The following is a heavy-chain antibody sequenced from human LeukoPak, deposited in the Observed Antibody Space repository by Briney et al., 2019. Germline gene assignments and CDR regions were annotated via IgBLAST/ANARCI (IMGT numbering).Heavy chain of an antibody. D-gene: IGHD3-22*01. CDR1: GYIFAHNG. CDR2: IIPIFGTA. J-gene: IGHJ4*02. CDR3: ARVYDYYDSSGYPYYFDY. V-gene: IGHV1-69*13. Sequence: ASVKVSCKTSGYIFAHNGISWVRQAPGQGLEWMGGIIPIFGTANYAQKFQGRVTITADESTSTAYMELSSLRSEDTAVYYCARVYDYYDSSGYPYYFDYWGQGTLVTVSS.